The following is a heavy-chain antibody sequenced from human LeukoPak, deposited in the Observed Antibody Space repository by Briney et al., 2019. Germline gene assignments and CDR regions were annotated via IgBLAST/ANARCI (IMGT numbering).Heavy chain of an antibody. J-gene: IGHJ4*02. CDR1: GFTFSSYA. CDR3: AKSYSFIWYVGFDY. V-gene: IGHV3-23*01. D-gene: IGHD6-13*01. Sequence: GGSLRLSCAASGFTFSSYAMSWVRQTPGKGLEWVSSISGSGDGTHYADSVKGRFTISRDNSKNTLYLQMNSLRAEATAVYYCAKSYSFIWYVGFDYWGQGTLVTVSS. CDR2: ISGSGDGT.